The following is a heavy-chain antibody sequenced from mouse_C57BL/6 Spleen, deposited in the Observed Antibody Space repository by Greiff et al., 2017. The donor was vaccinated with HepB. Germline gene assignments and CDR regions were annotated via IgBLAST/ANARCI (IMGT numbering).Heavy chain of an antibody. CDR3: ARGYDGDWYFDV. D-gene: IGHD2-2*01. Sequence: EVQRVESGPVLVKPGASVKMSCKASGYTFTDYYMNWVKQSHGKSLEWIGVINPYNGGTSYNQKFKGKATLTVDKSSSTAYMELNSLTSEDSAVYYCARGYDGDWYFDVWGTGTTVTVSS. CDR2: INPYNGGT. V-gene: IGHV1-19*01. CDR1: GYTFTDYY. J-gene: IGHJ1*03.